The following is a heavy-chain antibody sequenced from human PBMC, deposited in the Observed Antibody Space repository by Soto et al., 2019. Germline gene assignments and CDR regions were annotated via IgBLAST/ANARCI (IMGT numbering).Heavy chain of an antibody. CDR1: GVSFNDYY. CDR2: VFYSGIS. CDR3: AGGSSGSPPFGS. J-gene: IGHJ4*01. V-gene: IGHV4-59*01. D-gene: IGHD3-10*01. Sequence: QVQLQESGPGLVKASETLSLSCSVSGVSFNDYYWAWLRQPPGKGLEWIGYVFYSGISNHSPSLRGRVTISVDTSKEQFSLKLTSVTGADTAVYYCAGGSSGSPPFGSWGRGTLVSVSA.